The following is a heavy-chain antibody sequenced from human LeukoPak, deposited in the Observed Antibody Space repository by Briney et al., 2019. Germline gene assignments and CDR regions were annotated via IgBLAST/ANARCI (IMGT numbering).Heavy chain of an antibody. CDR1: GGSISSYY. CDR3: ARGRFGELLS. D-gene: IGHD3-10*01. J-gene: IGHJ5*02. CDR2: VYYTGST. Sequence: SETLSLTCTVSGGSISSYYWSWVRQPPGKGLEWIGFVYYTGSTNYSPSLKSRVTISVDTSKNQFSLKLRSVTAADTAVYYCARGRFGELLSWGQGTLVTVSS. V-gene: IGHV4-59*01.